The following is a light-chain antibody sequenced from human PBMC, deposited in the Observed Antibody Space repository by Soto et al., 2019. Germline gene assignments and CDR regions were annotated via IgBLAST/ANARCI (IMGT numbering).Light chain of an antibody. CDR3: QQYETFSGT. Sequence: DVQMTQSPATLSASVGDRVTITCRASQTISFSLAWYQQKPGKAPKLLIYDASALPRGVPSRFSGSGSGTKFTLTIASLQPDDFATYYCQQYETFSGTFGPGTKVDIK. J-gene: IGKJ1*01. V-gene: IGKV1-5*01. CDR2: DAS. CDR1: QTISFS.